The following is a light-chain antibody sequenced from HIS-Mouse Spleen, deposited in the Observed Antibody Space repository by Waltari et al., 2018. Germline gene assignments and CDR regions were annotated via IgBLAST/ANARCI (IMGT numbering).Light chain of an antibody. CDR3: YSTDSSGNHRV. CDR2: EDS. CDR1: AFPTNY. J-gene: IGLJ2*01. Sequence: SYELTQPPSVSVSPGQTARITCPGDAFPTNYAYWYQQKSGQAPVLVIYEDSKRPSGIPERFSGSSSGTMATLTISGAQVEDEADYYCYSTDSSGNHRVFGGGTKLTVL. V-gene: IGLV3-10*01.